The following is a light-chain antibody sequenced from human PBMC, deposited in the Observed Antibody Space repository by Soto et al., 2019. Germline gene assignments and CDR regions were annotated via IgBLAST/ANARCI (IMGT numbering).Light chain of an antibody. V-gene: IGLV2-14*01. CDR2: EVS. CDR3: TSYSRYSVLV. CDR1: SSDIGGYKY. J-gene: IGLJ3*02. Sequence: QSALTRPASVSGSPGQSITISCTGTSSDIGGYKYVSWYQQHPGKAPKLIIFEVSNRPSGVSDRFSGSNSGNTASLTISGLQAEDEADYYCTSYSRYSVLVFGGGTKVTVL.